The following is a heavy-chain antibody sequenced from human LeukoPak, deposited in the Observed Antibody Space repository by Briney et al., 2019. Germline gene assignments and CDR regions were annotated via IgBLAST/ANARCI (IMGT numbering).Heavy chain of an antibody. CDR2: IYYSGST. CDR1: GGSISSGDYY. Sequence: SETLSLTCTVSGGSISSGDYYWSWIRQPPGKGLEWIGYIYYSGSTYYNPSLKSRVTISVDTSKNQFSLKLSSVTAADTAVYYCARDGGYCSSTSCYRWFDPWGQGTLVTVSS. J-gene: IGHJ5*02. V-gene: IGHV4-30-4*01. CDR3: ARDGGYCSSTSCYRWFDP. D-gene: IGHD2-2*01.